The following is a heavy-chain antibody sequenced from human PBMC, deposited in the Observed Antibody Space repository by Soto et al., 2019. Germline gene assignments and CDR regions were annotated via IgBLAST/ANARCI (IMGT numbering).Heavy chain of an antibody. V-gene: IGHV4-34*01. CDR3: ARGPSDHPRGSAFDI. J-gene: IGHJ3*02. CDR2: INHSGST. Sequence: QVQLQQWGAGLLKPSETLSLTCAVYGGSFSGYYWSWIRQPPGKGLEWIGEINHSGSTNYNPSLKSRFTISVDTSKHQFSLKLSSVTAADTAVYYCARGPSDHPRGSAFDIWGQGTMVTVSS. CDR1: GGSFSGYY.